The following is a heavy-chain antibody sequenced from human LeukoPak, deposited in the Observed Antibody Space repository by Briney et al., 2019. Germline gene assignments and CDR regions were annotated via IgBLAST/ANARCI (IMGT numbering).Heavy chain of an antibody. CDR2: INHSGST. D-gene: IGHD3-9*01. V-gene: IGHV4-34*01. CDR3: ARAKYYDILTGYYTEFDY. CDR1: GGSFSGYY. J-gene: IGHJ4*02. Sequence: PSETLSLTCAVYGGSFSGYYWSWIRRPPGRGLEWIGEINHSGSTNYNPSLKSRVTISVDTSKNQFSLKLSSVTAADTAVYYCARAKYYDILTGYYTEFDYWGQGTLVTVSS.